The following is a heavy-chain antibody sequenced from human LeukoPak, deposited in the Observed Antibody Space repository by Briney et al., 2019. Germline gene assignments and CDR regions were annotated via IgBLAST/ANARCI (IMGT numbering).Heavy chain of an antibody. J-gene: IGHJ4*02. CDR2: IKQDGSEE. V-gene: IGHV3-7*04. D-gene: IGHD5-12*01. CDR3: ARDGTYTDYDPDFDY. Sequence: GGSLRLSCAASGFTLSTYWMSWVRQAPGKGLEWVANIKQDGSEEYYVDSVKGRFTISRDNAKNSLFLQMDSLRAEDTAVYYCARDGTYTDYDPDFDYWGQGTHVTVSS. CDR1: GFTLSTYW.